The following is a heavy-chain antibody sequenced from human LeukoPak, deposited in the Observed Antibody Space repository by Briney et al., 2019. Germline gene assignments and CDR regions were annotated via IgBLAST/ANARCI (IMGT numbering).Heavy chain of an antibody. V-gene: IGHV4-34*01. Sequence: SETLSLTCAVYGGSFSGYYWSWIRQPPGKGLEWIGEINHSGSTNYNPSLKSRVTISVDTSKNQFSLKLSSVTAADTAVYYCARVYYGSGSYYKKGNFFDYWGQGTLVIVSS. CDR2: INHSGST. CDR1: GGSFSGYY. CDR3: ARVYYGSGSYYKKGNFFDY. J-gene: IGHJ4*02. D-gene: IGHD3-10*01.